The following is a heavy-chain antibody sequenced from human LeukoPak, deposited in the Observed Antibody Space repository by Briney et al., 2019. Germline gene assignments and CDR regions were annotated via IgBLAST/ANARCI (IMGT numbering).Heavy chain of an antibody. CDR1: GFTSTSYA. CDR2: LTGDGNT. Sequence: GGSLRLSCAASGFTSTSYAMSWVRQAPGKGLEWVSVLTGDGNTYYADSVKGRFTISRDNSKNTLYLQMNSLRAEDTAVYYCARGLWWSKYYFDYWGQGTLVTVSS. CDR3: ARGLWWSKYYFDY. J-gene: IGHJ4*02. V-gene: IGHV3-23*01. D-gene: IGHD2-21*01.